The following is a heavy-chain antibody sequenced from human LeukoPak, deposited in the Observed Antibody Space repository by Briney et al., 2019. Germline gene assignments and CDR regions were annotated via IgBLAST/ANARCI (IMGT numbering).Heavy chain of an antibody. V-gene: IGHV4-4*02. CDR3: ARSAGDYYDSMENAFDI. Sequence: SETLSLTCGVSGGSISSSNWWSWVRQPPGKGLEWIGEIYHSGSTNYNPSLRSRVTISVDKSKNQFSLKLSSVTAADTAVYYCARSAGDYYDSMENAFDIWGQGTKVTVSS. D-gene: IGHD3-22*01. CDR1: GGSISSSNW. J-gene: IGHJ3*02. CDR2: IYHSGST.